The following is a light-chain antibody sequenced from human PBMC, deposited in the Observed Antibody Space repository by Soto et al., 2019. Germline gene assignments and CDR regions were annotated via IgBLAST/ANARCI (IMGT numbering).Light chain of an antibody. Sequence: DIQMTQSPSTLSASVGDRVTITCRASQSISSWLAWYQQKPGKAPKLLIYDASSLQSGVPSRFSGSGSGTNFTLPLNSLQPEDFATYYCQQGYSNPWTFGQGTKVDIK. CDR2: DAS. CDR3: QQGYSNPWT. V-gene: IGKV1-5*01. J-gene: IGKJ1*01. CDR1: QSISSW.